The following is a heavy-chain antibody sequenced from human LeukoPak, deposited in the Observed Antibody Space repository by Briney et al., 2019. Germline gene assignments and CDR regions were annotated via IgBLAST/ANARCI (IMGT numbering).Heavy chain of an antibody. V-gene: IGHV4-59*08. CDR1: GGSISSYY. Sequence: PSETPSLTCTVSGGSISSYYWSWIRQPPGKGLEWIGYIYYSGSTNYNPSLKSRVTISVDTSKNQFSLKVSSVTAADTAVYYCASNYYGSGSLDYWGQGNLVTVSS. D-gene: IGHD3-10*01. CDR3: ASNYYGSGSLDY. J-gene: IGHJ4*02. CDR2: IYYSGST.